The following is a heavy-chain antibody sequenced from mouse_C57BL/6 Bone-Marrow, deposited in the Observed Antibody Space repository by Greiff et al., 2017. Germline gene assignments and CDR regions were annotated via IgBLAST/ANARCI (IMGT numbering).Heavy chain of an antibody. CDR2: IRNKANNHAT. Sequence: EVKLVESGGGLVQPGGSMKLSCAASGFTFSDAWMDWVRQSPEKGLEWVAEIRNKANNHATYYAESVKGRFTISRDDSKSSVYLQLNSLRAENTGIYYGTRGHGSSYPYWYCDVWGTGTTVTVSS. CDR1: GFTFSDAW. D-gene: IGHD1-1*01. CDR3: TRGHGSSYPYWYCDV. V-gene: IGHV6-6*01. J-gene: IGHJ1*03.